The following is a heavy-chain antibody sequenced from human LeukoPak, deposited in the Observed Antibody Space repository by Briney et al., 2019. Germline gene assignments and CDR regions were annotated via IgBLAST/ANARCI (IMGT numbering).Heavy chain of an antibody. CDR2: IIPIFGTA. CDR1: GGTFSSYA. D-gene: IGHD6-6*01. Sequence: SVKVFCKASGGTFSSYAISWVRQAPGQALEWMGGIIPIFGTANYARKFQGRVTITTDESTSTAYMELSSLRSEDTAVYYCARERIGYSSSWEFDYWGQGTLVSVSS. J-gene: IGHJ4*02. CDR3: ARERIGYSSSWEFDY. V-gene: IGHV1-69*05.